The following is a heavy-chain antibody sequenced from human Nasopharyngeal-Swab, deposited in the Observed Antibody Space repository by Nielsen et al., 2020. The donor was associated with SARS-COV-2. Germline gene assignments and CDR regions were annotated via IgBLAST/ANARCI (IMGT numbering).Heavy chain of an antibody. CDR2: INQDGSQK. CDR1: EFTFSRSW. J-gene: IGHJ3*02. CDR3: ARDPEYSALDI. Sequence: GGSLRLSCAASEFTFSRSWMAWVRQAPGKGLEWVANINQDGSQKYYVDSVKGRFTISRDNAENSLYLQMDSLRADDTAVYYCARDPEYSALDIWGQGTMVTVSS. V-gene: IGHV3-7*01. D-gene: IGHD1-14*01.